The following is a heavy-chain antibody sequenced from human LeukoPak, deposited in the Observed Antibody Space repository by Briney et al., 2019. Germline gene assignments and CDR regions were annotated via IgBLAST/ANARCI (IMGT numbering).Heavy chain of an antibody. CDR1: GGTFSSYA. Sequence: ASVKVSCKASGGTFSSYAISWVRQAPGQGLEWMGGIIPIFGTANYAQKFQGRVTITADESTSTAYMELSSLRSEDTAVYYCASHKQLVHALFGYWGQGTLVTVSS. CDR3: ASHKQLVHALFGY. J-gene: IGHJ4*02. CDR2: IIPIFGTA. V-gene: IGHV1-69*13. D-gene: IGHD6-6*01.